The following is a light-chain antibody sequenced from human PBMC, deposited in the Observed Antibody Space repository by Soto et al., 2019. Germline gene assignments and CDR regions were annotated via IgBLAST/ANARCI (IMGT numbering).Light chain of an antibody. CDR3: SSYTANNTRL. Sequence: QSVLTQPDSVSGSPGQAITISCTGTSSDVGGYNYVSWDQHRPGKAPQLIIYEVSYRPSGVSNRFSGSKSGNTASLTSSGLLAEDEADYYCSSYTANNTRLFGTGTKLTVL. V-gene: IGLV2-14*01. CDR2: EVS. CDR1: SSDVGGYNY. J-gene: IGLJ1*01.